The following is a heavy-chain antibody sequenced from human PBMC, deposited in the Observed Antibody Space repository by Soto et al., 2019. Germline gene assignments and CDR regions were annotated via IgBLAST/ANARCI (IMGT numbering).Heavy chain of an antibody. V-gene: IGHV3-48*02. CDR1: GFTFSSYS. Sequence: GGSLRLSCAASGFTFSSYSMNWVRQAPGKGLEWVSYISSSSSTINYADSVKGRFTISRDNVQNSLYLQMNSLRDEDTAVYYCARDRGSMGRAFDIWGQGTMVTVSS. J-gene: IGHJ3*02. D-gene: IGHD3-10*01. CDR3: ARDRGSMGRAFDI. CDR2: ISSSSSTI.